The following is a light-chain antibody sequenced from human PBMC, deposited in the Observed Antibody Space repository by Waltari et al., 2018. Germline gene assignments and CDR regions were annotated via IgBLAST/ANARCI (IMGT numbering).Light chain of an antibody. CDR2: WTS. CDR3: QQYYSTPNT. CDR1: QSVLYNTNKKNS. V-gene: IGKV4-1*01. J-gene: IGKJ2*01. Sequence: DIVMTQSPDSLTVSLGERATINCRSSQSVLYNTNKKNSVAWYQQRPGQPPKLLIYWTSIRESGVPDRFSGSGSGTDFTLTISSLQAEDVAVYYCQQYYSTPNTFGQGTKVEIK.